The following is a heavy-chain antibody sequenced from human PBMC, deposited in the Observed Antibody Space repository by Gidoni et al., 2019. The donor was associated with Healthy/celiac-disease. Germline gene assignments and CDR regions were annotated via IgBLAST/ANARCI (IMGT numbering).Heavy chain of an antibody. Sequence: QVQLQQWGAGLLKPSETLSLTCAVYGGSFSGYYWSWIRQPPGKGLEWIGEINHSGSTNYNPSLKSRVTISVDTSKNQFSLNLSSVTAADTAVYYCARGGDGYNSEYFDLWGRGTLVTVSS. CDR1: GGSFSGYY. CDR3: ARGGDGYNSEYFDL. V-gene: IGHV4-34*01. J-gene: IGHJ2*01. D-gene: IGHD5-12*01. CDR2: INHSGST.